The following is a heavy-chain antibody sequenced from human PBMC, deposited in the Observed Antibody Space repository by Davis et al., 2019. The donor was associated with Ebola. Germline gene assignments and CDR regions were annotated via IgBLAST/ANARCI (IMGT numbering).Heavy chain of an antibody. J-gene: IGHJ4*02. CDR1: GGSITSYY. V-gene: IGHV4-59*01. Sequence: MPSETLSLTCTVSGGSITSYYWSCIRQPPGKGLEWIGYIYYSGSTNYNPSLKSRVTISVDTSKNQFSLKLSSVTAADTAVYYCARGGIAVAGPDYWGQGTLVTVSS. CDR3: ARGGIAVAGPDY. CDR2: IYYSGST. D-gene: IGHD6-19*01.